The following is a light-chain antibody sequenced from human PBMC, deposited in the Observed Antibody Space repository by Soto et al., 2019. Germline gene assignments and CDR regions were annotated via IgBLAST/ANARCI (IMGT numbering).Light chain of an antibody. Sequence: QSVLTQPRSVSGAPGQRGTISCTGSSSNIGAGYDVHWYQQLPGTAPKLVIYGNSNRPSGVPDRVSGSKSGTSASLAITGLQAEDEADYYCQSYDSSLSGVVFGGGTKLTVL. CDR1: SSNIGAGYD. CDR2: GNS. V-gene: IGLV1-40*01. J-gene: IGLJ2*01. CDR3: QSYDSSLSGVV.